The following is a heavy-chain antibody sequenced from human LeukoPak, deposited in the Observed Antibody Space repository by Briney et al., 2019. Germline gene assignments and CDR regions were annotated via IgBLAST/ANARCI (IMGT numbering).Heavy chain of an antibody. CDR3: ARAHLYCSGGSCYSRTFDY. J-gene: IGHJ4*02. Sequence: GASVKVSCKASGYTFTGYYMHWVRQAPGQGLEWMGWINPNSGGTNYAQRFQGRVTMTRDTSISTAYMELSRLRSDDTAVYYCARAHLYCSGGSCYSRTFDYWGQGTLVTVSS. V-gene: IGHV1-2*02. D-gene: IGHD2-15*01. CDR1: GYTFTGYY. CDR2: INPNSGGT.